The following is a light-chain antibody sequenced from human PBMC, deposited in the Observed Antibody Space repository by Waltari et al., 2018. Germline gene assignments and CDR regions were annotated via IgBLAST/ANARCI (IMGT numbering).Light chain of an antibody. J-gene: IGKJ5*01. CDR3: QQSYSTLIT. Sequence: DIQLTQSPSSLSASVGDRVTITCRASQNIRKYLNWYQHKPGKAPNLLIYSASTLQSGVPSRFSGSGSGADFTLTSSGLQPEDFATYYCQQSYSTLITFGQGTRLEIK. V-gene: IGKV1-39*01. CDR1: QNIRKY. CDR2: SAS.